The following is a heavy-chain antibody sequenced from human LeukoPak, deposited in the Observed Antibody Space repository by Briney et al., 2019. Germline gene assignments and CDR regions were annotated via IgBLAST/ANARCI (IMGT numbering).Heavy chain of an antibody. J-gene: IGHJ4*02. D-gene: IGHD6-19*01. CDR1: GFTVSSNY. Sequence: GGSLRLSCAASGFTVSSNYMSWVRQAPGKGLEWVSVIYSGGSTYYADSVKGRFTISRDNSKNTLYLQMNSLRAEDTAVYYCARLAVAGRSYYFDYWGQGTLVTVSS. CDR2: IYSGGST. V-gene: IGHV3-66*01. CDR3: ARLAVAGRSYYFDY.